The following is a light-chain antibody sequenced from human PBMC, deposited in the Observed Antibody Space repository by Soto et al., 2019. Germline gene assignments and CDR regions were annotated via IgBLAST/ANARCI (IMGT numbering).Light chain of an antibody. Sequence: QSALTQPASVSGSPGQSITISCTGTSGDIGSYNRVSWYQQHPGKAPKLIIYEVTYRPSGVSNRFSGSKSGSTASLTISGLQAEDEADYYCSSYTDSSTLGLYVFGTGTQLTVL. CDR2: EVT. CDR3: SSYTDSSTLGLYV. CDR1: SGDIGSYNR. J-gene: IGLJ1*01. V-gene: IGLV2-14*01.